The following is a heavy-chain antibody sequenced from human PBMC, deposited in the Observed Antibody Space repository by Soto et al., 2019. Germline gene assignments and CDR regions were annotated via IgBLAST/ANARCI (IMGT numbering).Heavy chain of an antibody. D-gene: IGHD2-15*01. CDR2: VYPRDSDT. CDR1: GYIFIDYW. Sequence: PGESLKISCKASGYIFIDYWIGWVRQMPGKGLDWMGIVYPRDSDTRYSPSFQGQVTISAXXXTXXXFXQXXXLKASDTALYYCARPPLPGYSIHFNSWGQGTLVTVSS. V-gene: IGHV5-51*01. CDR3: ARPPLPGYSIHFNS. J-gene: IGHJ4*02.